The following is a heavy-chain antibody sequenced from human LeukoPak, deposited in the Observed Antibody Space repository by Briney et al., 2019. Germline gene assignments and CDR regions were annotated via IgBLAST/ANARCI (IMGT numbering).Heavy chain of an antibody. CDR3: ARDYGDNSYFFDY. CDR1: DYTFTSFG. Sequence: GASVKVSRKASDYTFTSFGVSWVRQAPGQGPEWMGWISAYNDNRHYAQKFQGRVTLTTDTSTSTAYLELRSLRSDDTAVYFCARDYGDNSYFFDYWGQGTLVTVSS. J-gene: IGHJ4*02. CDR2: ISAYNDNR. V-gene: IGHV1-18*01. D-gene: IGHD4-17*01.